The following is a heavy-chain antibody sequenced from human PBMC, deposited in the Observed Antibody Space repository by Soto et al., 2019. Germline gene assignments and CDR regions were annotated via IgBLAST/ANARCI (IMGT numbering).Heavy chain of an antibody. CDR3: ARYSCVLTHRSSCLSGYYYYYDGMDG. D-gene: IGHD6-13*01. J-gene: IGHJ6*02. V-gene: IGHV3-30-3*01. CDR2: ISYYGSNK. CDR1: GFTFSSYA. Sequence: QVQLVESGGGVVQPGRSLRLSCAASGFTFSSYARHWVRQAPGKGLEWVAVISYYGSNKYYADSVKGRFTISRDNSKNTLYLPMNSLRAEDRAVYYCARYSCVLTHRSSCLSGYYYYYDGMDGWGQGTTVTVSS.